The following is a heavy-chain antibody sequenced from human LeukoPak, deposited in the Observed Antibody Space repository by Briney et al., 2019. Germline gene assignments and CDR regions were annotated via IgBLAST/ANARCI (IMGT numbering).Heavy chain of an antibody. CDR3: ARDPAVALDY. Sequence: GGSLRLSCAASGFTVSSNYMSWVRQAPGKGLEWVSVIYSGGSTYYADSVKGRFTISRDNSKNTPYLQMNSLRAEDTAVYYCARDPAVALDYWGQGTLVTVSS. CDR1: GFTVSSNY. CDR2: IYSGGST. D-gene: IGHD6-19*01. V-gene: IGHV3-66*01. J-gene: IGHJ4*02.